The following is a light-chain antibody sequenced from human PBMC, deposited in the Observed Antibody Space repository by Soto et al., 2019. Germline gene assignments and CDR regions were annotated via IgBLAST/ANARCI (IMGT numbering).Light chain of an antibody. CDR1: QSVSNN. CDR2: GAS. Sequence: EIVLTQSPGTLSLSPGERATLSCRASQSVSNNYLAWYQQKPGQAPRLLIYGASNRATGIPDRFSGSGYGTDFTLTISSLQSEDFAVYYCQQYNNWPPITFGQGTRLESK. CDR3: QQYNNWPPIT. V-gene: IGKV3D-15*01. J-gene: IGKJ5*01.